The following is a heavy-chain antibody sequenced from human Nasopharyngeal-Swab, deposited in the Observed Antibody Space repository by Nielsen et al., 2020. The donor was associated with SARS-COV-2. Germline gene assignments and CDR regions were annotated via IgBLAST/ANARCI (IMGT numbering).Heavy chain of an antibody. D-gene: IGHD6-19*01. V-gene: IGHV3-30-3*01. CDR2: ISHDGSNK. CDR3: ARVGAVMDY. CDR1: GFTFSSYA. J-gene: IGHJ4*02. Sequence: GESLKISCAASGFTFSSYAMHWVRQAPGKGLEWVAVISHDGSNKYYADSVKGRFTISRDNAKNSLYLQMNSLRAEDTAVYYCARVGAVMDYWGQGILVTVSS.